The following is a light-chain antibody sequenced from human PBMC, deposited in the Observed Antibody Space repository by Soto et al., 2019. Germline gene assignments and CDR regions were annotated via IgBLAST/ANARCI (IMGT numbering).Light chain of an antibody. CDR3: QQYNEWPLT. J-gene: IGKJ4*01. V-gene: IGKV3-15*01. CDR2: HAA. Sequence: EIVMTQSPATLSVSPGESATLSCRASQSVSNNVAWYQQKPGQAPRLLIYHAATRATGIPARFSGSGSGTEVTLTISRLQSEYFAVYYCQQYNEWPLTFGGGTKVKIK. CDR1: QSVSNN.